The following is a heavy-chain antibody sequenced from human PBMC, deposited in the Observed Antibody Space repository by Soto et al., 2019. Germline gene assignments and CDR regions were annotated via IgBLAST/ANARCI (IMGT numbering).Heavy chain of an antibody. CDR1: GYTFTSSA. CDR3: AAFTGGYSSGPEQDYYYYYYMEV. CDR2: IVVGSGNT. J-gene: IGHJ6*03. D-gene: IGHD6-19*01. V-gene: IGHV1-58*01. Sequence: ALKVYCKAAGYTFTSSAVRCVRHTLGQRLELIGGIVVGSGNTNYAQKFQERVTITRDMSTSTAYMELSSLRSEDTAVYYCAAFTGGYSSGPEQDYYYYYYMEVWGKGTTVTVSS.